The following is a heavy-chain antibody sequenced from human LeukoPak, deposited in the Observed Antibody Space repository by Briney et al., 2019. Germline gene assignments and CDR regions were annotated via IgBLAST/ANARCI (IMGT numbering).Heavy chain of an antibody. CDR3: ARADYYYDSSGYYYDRPNFDY. V-gene: IGHV1-8*01. CDR1: GYTFTSPD. CDR2: MNPNSGNT. J-gene: IGHJ4*02. Sequence: ASVKVSCKASGYTFTSPDINWVRQATGQGLEWMGWMNPNSGNTGYPQKFQGRVTMTRNTSISTAYMELSSLRSEDTAVYYCARADYYYDSSGYYYDRPNFDYWGQGTLVTVSS. D-gene: IGHD3-22*01.